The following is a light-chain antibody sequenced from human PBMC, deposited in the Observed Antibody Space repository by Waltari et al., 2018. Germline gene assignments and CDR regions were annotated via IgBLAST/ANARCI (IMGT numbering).Light chain of an antibody. V-gene: IGLV1-36*01. CDR3: AAWDDNLTGSYV. Sequence: QSVLTQPPSVSEAPGQRVTISCAGSSSNIGKNAFSGYRQFPGKAPKVLIFYDDLRPSGVSARFSGSKSGTSVSLAIRGLQSEDEADYFCAAWDDNLTGSYVFGTGTKVTVL. J-gene: IGLJ1*01. CDR2: YDD. CDR1: SSNIGKNA.